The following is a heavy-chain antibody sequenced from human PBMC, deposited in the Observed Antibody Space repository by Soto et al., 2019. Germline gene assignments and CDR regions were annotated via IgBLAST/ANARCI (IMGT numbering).Heavy chain of an antibody. CDR3: VPLCRYCSTTTPS. CDR1: GFTFSTYA. V-gene: IGHV3-23*01. CDR2: ISGTGGDYT. Sequence: EVQLLESGGGLVQPGGSLRLSCAASGFTFSTYAMSWVRQAPRKGLGWVSAISGTGGDYTYYADSVKGRFTISRDNSKNTLYLQMNSLRAEDTAVYYCVPLCRYCSTTTPSWGQGTLVTVSS. D-gene: IGHD2-2*01. J-gene: IGHJ4*02.